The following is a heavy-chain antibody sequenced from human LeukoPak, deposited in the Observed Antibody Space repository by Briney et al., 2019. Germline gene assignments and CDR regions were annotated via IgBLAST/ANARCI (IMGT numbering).Heavy chain of an antibody. J-gene: IGHJ4*02. CDR2: IIPIFGTA. Sequence: SVKVSCKASGGTFSSYAISLVRQAPGQGLEWMGRIIPIFGTANYAQKFQGRVTITTDESTSTTYMELSSLRSEDTAVYYCARGSPAYYYDSSGYYFNSPFDYWGQGTLVTVSS. CDR3: ARGSPAYYYDSSGYYFNSPFDY. V-gene: IGHV1-69*05. D-gene: IGHD3-22*01. CDR1: GGTFSSYA.